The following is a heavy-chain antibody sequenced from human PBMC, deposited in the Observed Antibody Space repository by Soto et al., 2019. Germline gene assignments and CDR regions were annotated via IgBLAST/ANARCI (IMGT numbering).Heavy chain of an antibody. D-gene: IGHD4-17*01. CDR3: ARLPWADYGGIFDP. V-gene: IGHV4-34*01. CDR1: GGSFSGYY. Sequence: SETLSLTCAVYGGSFSGYYWSWIRQPPGKKLEWIGEINHSGSTNYNPSLKSRVTISGDTSKNQFSLKLYSVTTADTAMYYCARLPWADYGGIFDPWGQGTLVTVSS. CDR2: INHSGST. J-gene: IGHJ5*02.